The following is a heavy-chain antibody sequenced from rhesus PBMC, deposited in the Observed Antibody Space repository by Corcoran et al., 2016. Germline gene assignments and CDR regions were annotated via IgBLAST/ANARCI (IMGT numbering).Heavy chain of an antibody. D-gene: IGHD1-1*01. J-gene: IGHJ4*01. V-gene: IGHV4-76*01. Sequence: QVQLQESGPGVVKPSETLSLTCAVSGYSISSGYDWSWIRQPPGKGLDWIGYIYGSSRSNNYNPSLKNRVSISKDTSKNQFSLKLSSVTAADTAVYYCARGLSWNYRLDYWGQGVLVTVSS. CDR2: IYGSSRSN. CDR3: ARGLSWNYRLDY. CDR1: GYSISSGYD.